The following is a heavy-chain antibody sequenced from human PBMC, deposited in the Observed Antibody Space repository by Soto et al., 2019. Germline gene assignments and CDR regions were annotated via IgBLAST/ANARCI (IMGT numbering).Heavy chain of an antibody. D-gene: IGHD2-21*01. CDR1: GFTFGTYG. J-gene: IGHJ6*03. CDR3: AKDHSHALYYFNYMDA. CDR2: ISYEGSNK. Sequence: QVRLVESGGGVVQPGKSLRLSCAASGFTFGTYGMHWVRQAPGKGLEWVAAISYEGSNKYYSDSVKGRFTISRDSSENMLFLQMNSVRAGDTGVYYCAKDHSHALYYFNYMDAWGRGASVTVSS. V-gene: IGHV3-30*18.